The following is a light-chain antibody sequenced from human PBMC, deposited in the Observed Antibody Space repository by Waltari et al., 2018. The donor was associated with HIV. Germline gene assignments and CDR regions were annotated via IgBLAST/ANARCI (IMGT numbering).Light chain of an antibody. CDR1: SSDIGDFNY. CDR3: SSYTTNAAYV. Sequence: QSALTQPASVSGSPGQSITISCTGTSSDIGDFNYVSWYQHHPGKAPKLIIYDLTNRPSGAFIRFSGSKSGNTASLTISGLQADDECDYYCSSYTTNAAYVFGTGTRVTVL. V-gene: IGLV2-14*01. J-gene: IGLJ1*01. CDR2: DLT.